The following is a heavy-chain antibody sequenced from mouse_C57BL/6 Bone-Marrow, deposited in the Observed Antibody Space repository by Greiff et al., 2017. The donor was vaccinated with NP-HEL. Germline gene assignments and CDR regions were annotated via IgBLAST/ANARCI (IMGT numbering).Heavy chain of an antibody. CDR1: GFSLSTFGMG. V-gene: IGHV8-8*01. CDR2: IWWDGAK. D-gene: IGHD2-5*01. CDR3: VRISGYYSNHFDY. J-gene: IGHJ2*01. Sequence: QVQLKESGPGILQPSPTLSLSCSFSGFSLSTFGMGVGWIRPPSGKGLEWLAHIWWDGAKYYNPALKSPLTIAKDTSKNKASLKIANVDTADTATDYCVRISGYYSNHFDYWGQGTTLTVSS.